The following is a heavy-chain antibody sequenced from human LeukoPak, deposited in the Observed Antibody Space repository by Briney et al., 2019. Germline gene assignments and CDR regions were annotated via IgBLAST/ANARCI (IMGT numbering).Heavy chain of an antibody. CDR3: GTTVTTFFAYYYYGMDV. J-gene: IGHJ6*02. D-gene: IGHD4-17*01. CDR2: IIPIFGTA. V-gene: IGHV1-69*13. CDR1: GGTFSSYA. Sequence: ASEKVSCKASGGTFSSYAISWVRQAPGQGLEWMGGIIPIFGTANYAQKFQGRVTITADESTSTAYMELSSLRSEDTAVYYCGTTVTTFFAYYYYGMDVWGQGTTVTVSS.